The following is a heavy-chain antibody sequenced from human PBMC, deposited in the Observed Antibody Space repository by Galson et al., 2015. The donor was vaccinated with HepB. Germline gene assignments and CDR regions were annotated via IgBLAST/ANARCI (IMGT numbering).Heavy chain of an antibody. D-gene: IGHD6-13*01. J-gene: IGHJ4*02. Sequence: SLRLSCAASGFTFSSYGMHWVRQAPGKGLEWVAVISYDGSNKYYADSVKGRFTISRDNSKNTLYLQMNSLRAEDTAVYYCAKDRGAAAYFGWGQGTLVTVSS. CDR2: ISYDGSNK. CDR1: GFTFSSYG. CDR3: AKDRGAAAYFG. V-gene: IGHV3-30*18.